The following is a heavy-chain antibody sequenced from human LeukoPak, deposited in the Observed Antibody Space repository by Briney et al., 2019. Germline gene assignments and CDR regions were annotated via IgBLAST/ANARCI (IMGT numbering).Heavy chain of an antibody. CDR2: INHSGST. CDR1: GGSFSGYY. Sequence: KPSETLSLTCAVYGGSFSGYYWSWIRQPPGKGLEWIGEINHSGSTNYNPSLKSRLTISGETSKNTFSLKLSSVTAADTAVYYCARTRGGTRYSSSPPCDYWGQGTLVTVSS. D-gene: IGHD6-13*01. V-gene: IGHV4-34*01. J-gene: IGHJ4*02. CDR3: ARTRGGTRYSSSPPCDY.